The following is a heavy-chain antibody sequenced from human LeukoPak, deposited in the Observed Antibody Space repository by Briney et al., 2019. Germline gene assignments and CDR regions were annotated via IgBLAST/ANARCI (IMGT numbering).Heavy chain of an antibody. J-gene: IGHJ4*02. Sequence: ASVKVSCKASGYTFTGYYMHWVRQAPGQGLEWMGWINPNSGGTNYAQKIQGRVTVTRDTSISTAYMELSRLRSDDTAVYYCARDVDTAMVTSDYWGQGTLVTVSS. CDR3: ARDVDTAMVTSDY. CDR1: GYTFTGYY. D-gene: IGHD5-18*01. CDR2: INPNSGGT. V-gene: IGHV1-2*02.